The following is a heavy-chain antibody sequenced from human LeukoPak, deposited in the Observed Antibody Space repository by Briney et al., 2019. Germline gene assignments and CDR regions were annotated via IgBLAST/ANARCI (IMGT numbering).Heavy chain of an antibody. CDR1: GVTFSSYS. CDR2: ISSSGSTI. Sequence: PGGSLRLSCAASGVTFSSYSMNWVRQAPGKGLEWVSYISSSGSTIYYAHSVKGRFTISRDNAKNSLYLQMNSLRAEDTAVYYCARGRTTFPSYYFDYWGQGALVTVSS. CDR3: ARGRTTFPSYYFDY. D-gene: IGHD1-7*01. J-gene: IGHJ4*02. V-gene: IGHV3-48*04.